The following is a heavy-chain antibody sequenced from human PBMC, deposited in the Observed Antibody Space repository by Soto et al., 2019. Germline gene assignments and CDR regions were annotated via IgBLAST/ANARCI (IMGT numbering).Heavy chain of an antibody. V-gene: IGHV3-64*01. CDR2: ISSNGGST. CDR1: GFTFSSYA. CDR3: AKGQWLVRAAFDI. Sequence: GESLKISCAASGFTFSSYAMHWVRQAPGKGLEYVSAISSNGGSTYYANSVKGRFTISRGNSKNTLYLQMGSLRAEDMAVYYCAKGQWLVRAAFDIWGQGTMVTVSS. D-gene: IGHD6-19*01. J-gene: IGHJ3*02.